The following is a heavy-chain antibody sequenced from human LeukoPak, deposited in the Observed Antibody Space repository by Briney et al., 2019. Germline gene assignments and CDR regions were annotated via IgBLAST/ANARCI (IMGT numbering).Heavy chain of an antibody. V-gene: IGHV4-59*12. J-gene: IGHJ3*02. CDR1: GGSISSYY. Sequence: ETSETLSLTCTVSGGSISSYYWSWIRQPPGKGLEWIGYIYYSGSTNYNPSLKSRVTISVDTSKNQFSLKLSSVTAADTAVYCCARVEGDYGGNSVAFDIWGQGTMVTVSS. D-gene: IGHD4-23*01. CDR3: ARVEGDYGGNSVAFDI. CDR2: IYYSGST.